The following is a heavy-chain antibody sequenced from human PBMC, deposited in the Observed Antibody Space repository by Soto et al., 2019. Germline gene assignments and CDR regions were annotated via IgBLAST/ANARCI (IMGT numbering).Heavy chain of an antibody. D-gene: IGHD3-22*01. Sequence: ASVKVSCKTSGFTFTTYYIHWVRQAPGQGLEWMGMIDPSGGSTTYAQKFQGRVTMTSDMSTSTVYMELSSLRSEDTAVYYCARVPYDTTGYYAFWGQGTLVTVSS. CDR3: ARVPYDTTGYYAF. CDR2: IDPSGGST. J-gene: IGHJ4*02. V-gene: IGHV1-46*01. CDR1: GFTFTTYY.